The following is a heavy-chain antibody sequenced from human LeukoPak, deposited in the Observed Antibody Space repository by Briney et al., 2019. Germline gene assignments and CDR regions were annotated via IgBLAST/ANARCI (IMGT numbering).Heavy chain of an antibody. D-gene: IGHD5-18*01. J-gene: IGHJ4*02. Sequence: SETLSLTCTVSGGSISSGGYYWSWIRQHPGKGLEWIGYIYYGGSTYYNPSLKSRVTISVDTSKNQFSLKLSSVTAADTAVYYCARGRYSYGYSFFDYWGQGTLVTVSS. CDR2: IYYGGST. CDR1: GGSISSGGYY. CDR3: ARGRYSYGYSFFDY. V-gene: IGHV4-31*03.